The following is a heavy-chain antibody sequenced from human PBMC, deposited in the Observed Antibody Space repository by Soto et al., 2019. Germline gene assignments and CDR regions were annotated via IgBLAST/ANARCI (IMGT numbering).Heavy chain of an antibody. CDR2: INPSGGST. Sequence: ASVKVSCKASGYTFTSYYMHWVRQAPGQGLEWMGIINPSGGSTSYAQKFQGRVTMTRDTSTSTVYMELSSLRSEDTAVCYCARSYTAMVCFGYWGQGTLVTVSS. CDR3: ARSYTAMVCFGY. J-gene: IGHJ4*02. D-gene: IGHD5-18*01. V-gene: IGHV1-46*03. CDR1: GYTFTSYY.